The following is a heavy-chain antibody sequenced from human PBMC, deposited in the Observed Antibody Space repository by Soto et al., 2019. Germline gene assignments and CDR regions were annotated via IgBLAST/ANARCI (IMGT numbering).Heavy chain of an antibody. D-gene: IGHD6-19*01. Sequence: PSETLSLTCTVSGGSISSGDYYWSWIRQPPGKGLEWIGYIYYSGSTYYNPSLKSRVTISVDTSKNQFSLKLSSATAADTAVYYCARDRIAVVRGSHYYYYSGMDVWGQGTTVTVSS. J-gene: IGHJ6*02. CDR1: GGSISSGDYY. CDR3: ARDRIAVVRGSHYYYYSGMDV. CDR2: IYYSGST. V-gene: IGHV4-30-4*01.